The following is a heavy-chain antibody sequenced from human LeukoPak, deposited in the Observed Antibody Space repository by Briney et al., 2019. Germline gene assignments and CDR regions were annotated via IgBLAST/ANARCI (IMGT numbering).Heavy chain of an antibody. CDR1: GYTFTGYY. CDR3: ARGEGYCSGGSCYIFDY. D-gene: IGHD2-15*01. J-gene: IGHJ4*02. CDR2: INPNSGGT. Sequence: ASVKVSCKASGYTFTGYYMHWVRQAPGQGLECMGRINPNSGGTNYAQKIQGRVTMTRDTSISTAYMELSRLRSDDTAVYYCARGEGYCSGGSCYIFDYWGQGTLVTVSS. V-gene: IGHV1-2*06.